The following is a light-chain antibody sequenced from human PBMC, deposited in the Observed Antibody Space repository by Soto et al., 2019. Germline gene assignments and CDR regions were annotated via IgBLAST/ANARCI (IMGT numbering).Light chain of an antibody. CDR2: ATS. Sequence: ESVLTQPPGTLSLSPGETPTLSFMASQSVDSTYLAWYQQKPDQSPRLLSYATSTRAAGIPDRFSGSGSGTDFTLTISRLEPDDVAVYYGQQYDTSPPMDTFGQGTKVDIK. CDR3: QQYDTSPPMDT. J-gene: IGKJ2*01. V-gene: IGKV3-20*01. CDR1: QSVDSTY.